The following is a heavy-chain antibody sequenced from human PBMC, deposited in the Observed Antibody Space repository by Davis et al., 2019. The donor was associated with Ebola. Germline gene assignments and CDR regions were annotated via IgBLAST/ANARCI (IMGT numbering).Heavy chain of an antibody. J-gene: IGHJ4*02. V-gene: IGHV1-2*02. Sequence: ASVKVSCKASGYTFTAYYMHWVRQAPGQGLEWMGWINPNSGGTNCAQKFQGRVTMTRDTSISTAYMELSRLRSDDTAVYYCPRGGLMVYAREDLYYFDYWGQGTLVTVSS. D-gene: IGHD2-8*01. CDR3: PRGGLMVYAREDLYYFDY. CDR1: GYTFTAYY. CDR2: INPNSGGT.